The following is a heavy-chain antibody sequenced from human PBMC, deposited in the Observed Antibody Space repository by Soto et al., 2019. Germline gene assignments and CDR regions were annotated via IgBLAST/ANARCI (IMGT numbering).Heavy chain of an antibody. J-gene: IGHJ4*01. CDR1: GEDLNSYY. CDR2: IYDARRS. CDR3: ARGRWSDRFLN. V-gene: IGHV4-34*02. Sequence: QVQLQQWGAGLLKPSETLSLTCAVYGEDLNSYYWCWIRQAPGKGLVWIGEIYDARRSTYNPYLESAFRISAVAASQHFTLRLLYLPAADTAIYYCARGRWSDRFLNWGQGILVTLSS. D-gene: IGHD2-15*01.